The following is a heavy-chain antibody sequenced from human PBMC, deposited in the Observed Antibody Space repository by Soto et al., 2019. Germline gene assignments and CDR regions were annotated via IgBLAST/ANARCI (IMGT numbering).Heavy chain of an antibody. Sequence: QVQLQQWGAGLLKPSETLSLTCAVYGGSFSGYYWSWIRQPPGKGLEWIGEINHSGSTNYNPSLKSRVTISVDTSQNQFTLKLSSVTAADTAVYYCARVHRIAARPGYYYMDVWGKGTTVTVSS. CDR2: INHSGST. J-gene: IGHJ6*03. V-gene: IGHV4-34*01. CDR3: ARVHRIAARPGYYYMDV. CDR1: GGSFSGYY. D-gene: IGHD6-6*01.